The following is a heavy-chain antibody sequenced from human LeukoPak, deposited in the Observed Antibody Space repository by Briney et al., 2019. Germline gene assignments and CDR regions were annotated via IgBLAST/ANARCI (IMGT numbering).Heavy chain of an antibody. CDR3: ARDDNYGIFVNVDY. D-gene: IGHD4-11*01. CDR1: GGTSNRFV. CDR2: IIPIFGTA. Sequence: GASVKVSCKASGGTSNRFVITWVRQAPGQGLEWMGGIIPIFGTANYAQKFQGRVTLTTDTSTSTAYMELSSLRSDDTAVYYCARDDNYGIFVNVDYWGQGTLVTVSS. J-gene: IGHJ4*02. V-gene: IGHV1-69*05.